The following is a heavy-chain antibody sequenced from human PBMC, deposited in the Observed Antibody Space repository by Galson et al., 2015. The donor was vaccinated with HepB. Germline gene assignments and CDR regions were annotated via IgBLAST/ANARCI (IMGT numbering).Heavy chain of an antibody. Sequence: SLRLSCAASGFTFGDYAMSWFRQAPGKGLEWVGFIRSKAYGGTTEYAASVKGRFTISRDDSKSIAYLQMNSLKTEDTAVYYCTRSLLAGVFKGLLWFGELPYFDYWGQGTLVTVSS. V-gene: IGHV3-49*03. CDR1: GFTFGDYA. CDR2: IRSKAYGGTT. J-gene: IGHJ4*02. D-gene: IGHD3-10*01. CDR3: TRSLLAGVFKGLLWFGELPYFDY.